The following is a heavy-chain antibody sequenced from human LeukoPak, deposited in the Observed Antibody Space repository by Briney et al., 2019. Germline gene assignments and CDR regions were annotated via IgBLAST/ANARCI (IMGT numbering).Heavy chain of an antibody. CDR2: IKQDGSEK. V-gene: IGHV3-7*01. J-gene: IGHJ4*02. Sequence: GGSLRLSCAASGWTFSSYAMNRVRQAPGKGLEWVANIKQDGSEKYYVDSMKGRFTISRDNAKNSLYLQMNSLRAEDTAVYYCAREGLWATGFDYWGQGTLVTVSS. CDR3: AREGLWATGFDY. CDR1: GWTFSSYA. D-gene: IGHD1-26*01.